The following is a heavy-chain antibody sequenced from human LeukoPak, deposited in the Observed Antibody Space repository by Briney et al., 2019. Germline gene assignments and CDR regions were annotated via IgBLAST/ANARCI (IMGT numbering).Heavy chain of an antibody. CDR2: INVGNGDT. J-gene: IGHJ6*04. Sequence: ASVKVSCKASGYTFISYNMNWVRQAPGQRLEWMGWINVGNGDTKYSQKFQGRVTITRDTSASTGDMELSSLRSEDTAVYYCARWNYGMDVWGKGTTITVSS. V-gene: IGHV1-3*01. CDR1: GYTFISYN. D-gene: IGHD1-1*01. CDR3: ARWNYGMDV.